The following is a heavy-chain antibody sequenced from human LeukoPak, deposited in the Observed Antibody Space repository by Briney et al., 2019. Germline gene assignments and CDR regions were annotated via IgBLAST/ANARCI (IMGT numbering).Heavy chain of an antibody. CDR1: GNTFTSYY. CDR2: INPRGGST. Sequence: ASVKVSCKVPGNTFTSYYINWVRQAPGQGLEWMGIINPRGGSTSYAQKFQGRVSMTRDTSTSTVYMELSSLRSEDTAVYYCARWGASGLALIYYYGMDVWGQGTTVTVSS. CDR3: ARWGASGLALIYYYGMDV. J-gene: IGHJ6*02. D-gene: IGHD3/OR15-3a*01. V-gene: IGHV1-46*01.